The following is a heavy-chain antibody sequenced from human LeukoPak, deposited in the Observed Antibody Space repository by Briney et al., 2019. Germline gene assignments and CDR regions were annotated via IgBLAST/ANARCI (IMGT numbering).Heavy chain of an antibody. D-gene: IGHD5-18*01. Sequence: GGSLRLSCAASEFSVGSNYMTWVRQAPGKGLEWVSLIYSGGSTYYADSVKGRFTISRDNSKNTLYLQMNSLRAEDTAVYYCARDTGGTAMVSWGQGTLVTVSS. J-gene: IGHJ5*02. CDR3: ARDTGGTAMVS. CDR2: IYSGGST. CDR1: EFSVGSNY. V-gene: IGHV3-66*01.